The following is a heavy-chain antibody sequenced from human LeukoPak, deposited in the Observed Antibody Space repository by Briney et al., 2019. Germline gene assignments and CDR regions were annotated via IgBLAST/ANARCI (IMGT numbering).Heavy chain of an antibody. CDR2: TNSDGSDT. CDR1: GFTFSMYW. CDR3: AREIFGSGSYPDY. D-gene: IGHD3-10*01. J-gene: IGHJ4*02. V-gene: IGHV3-74*01. Sequence: GGSLRLSCAASGFTFSMYWMHWLRQAPGKGLVWVSRTNSDGSDTTHADSVKGRFTISRDNSKNTVFLQMSSLTAEDTAVYYCAREIFGSGSYPDYWGQGTLVTVSS.